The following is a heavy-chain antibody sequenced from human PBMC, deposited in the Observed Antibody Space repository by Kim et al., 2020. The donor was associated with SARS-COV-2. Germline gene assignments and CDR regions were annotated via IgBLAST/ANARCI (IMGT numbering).Heavy chain of an antibody. CDR2: IHDSGP. Sequence: SETLSLTCTVSGGSISSGGNYWSWIRQHPGKGLEWFGHIHDSGPNYNPSLKSRITISMDTSKNQFSLRLTSVTAADTAVYYCARAPSYSYTDFEYWGQGILVTVSS. J-gene: IGHJ4*02. V-gene: IGHV4-31*03. D-gene: IGHD5-18*01. CDR3: ARAPSYSYTDFEY. CDR1: GGSISSGGNY.